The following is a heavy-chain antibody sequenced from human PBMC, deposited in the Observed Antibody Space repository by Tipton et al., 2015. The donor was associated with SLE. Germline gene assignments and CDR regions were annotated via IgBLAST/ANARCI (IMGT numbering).Heavy chain of an antibody. V-gene: IGHV4-61*08. CDR2: VSYIGST. J-gene: IGHJ4*02. CDR1: GASIRSDGYY. Sequence: TLSLTCTVSGASIRSDGYYWSWIRQPPGKGLEWIGYVSYIGSTHYDPSLMSRATMSVDTSKNQISLRLSSVTAADTAVYYCARGRYYFDYWGQGTLVTVSS. CDR3: ARGRYYFDY.